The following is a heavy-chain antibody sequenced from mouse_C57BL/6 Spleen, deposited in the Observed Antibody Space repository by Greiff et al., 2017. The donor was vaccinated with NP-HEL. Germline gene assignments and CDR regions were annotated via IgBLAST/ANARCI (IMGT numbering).Heavy chain of an antibody. CDR1: GFNIKNTY. J-gene: IGHJ1*03. Sequence: EVQLQQSVADLVRPGASVKLSCTASGFNIKNTYMHWVKQRPEQGLEWIGRIDPANGNTKYAPKFQGKATITADTSSNTAYLQLSSLTSEDTAIYYCARDPNYYGSSPWYFDVWGTGTTVTVSS. D-gene: IGHD1-1*01. CDR2: IDPANGNT. V-gene: IGHV14-3*01. CDR3: ARDPNYYGSSPWYFDV.